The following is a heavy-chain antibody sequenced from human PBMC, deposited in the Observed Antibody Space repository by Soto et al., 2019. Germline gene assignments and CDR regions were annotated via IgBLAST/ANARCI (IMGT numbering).Heavy chain of an antibody. CDR1: GGSISSGNYY. D-gene: IGHD2-15*01. CDR3: ARGGSGDIVVVAAIDY. Sequence: QVQLQESGPGLVKPSQTLSLTCTVSGGSISSGNYYWSWIRQHPGKGLEWIGYIFYSGSTYYNPSPQSRVTLSVDTSKNQFSLKLSSVTAADTAVYYCARGGSGDIVVVAAIDYWGQGTRVTVSS. V-gene: IGHV4-31*03. CDR2: IFYSGST. J-gene: IGHJ4*02.